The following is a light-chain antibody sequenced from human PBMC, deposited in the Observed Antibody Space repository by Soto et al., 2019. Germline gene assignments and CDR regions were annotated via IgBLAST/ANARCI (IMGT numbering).Light chain of an antibody. CDR3: SSYTGSKTHV. CDR2: DVS. J-gene: IGLJ2*01. V-gene: IGLV2-14*03. Sequence: QSALTQPASVSGSPGQSITISCTGTSSDVGGYNYVSWYQQHPGKAPNLVIYDVSKRPSGVSNRFSGSKSGNTASLTISGLQAEDEADYYCSSYTGSKTHVLGGGTKVTVL. CDR1: SSDVGGYNY.